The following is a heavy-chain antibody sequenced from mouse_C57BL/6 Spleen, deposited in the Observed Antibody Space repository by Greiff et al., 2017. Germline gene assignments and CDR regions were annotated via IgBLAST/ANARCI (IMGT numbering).Heavy chain of an antibody. D-gene: IGHD1-1*01. CDR3: AISTTVVASDYWYFDV. V-gene: IGHV1-72*01. J-gene: IGHJ1*03. Sequence: QVQLQQPGAELVKPGASVKLSCKASGYTFTSYWMHWVKQRPGRGLEWIGRIDPNSGGTKYNEKFQSKATLTVDKASSTAYMQLSSLTSEDSAVYCCAISTTVVASDYWYFDVWGTGTTVTVSS. CDR2: IDPNSGGT. CDR1: GYTFTSYW.